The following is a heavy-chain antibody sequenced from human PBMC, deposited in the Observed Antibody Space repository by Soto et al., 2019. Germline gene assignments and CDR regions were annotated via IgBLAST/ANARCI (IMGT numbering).Heavy chain of an antibody. CDR2: LYSGGRT. J-gene: IGHJ3*01. D-gene: IGHD5-12*01. Sequence: EVQLVESGGGLIQPGGSLRLSCAASGFNVSSTHMSWVRQAPGKGLEWVSLLYSGGRTYYADSVKGRFTISRDNSKHTLYLQMTSLRAEDTAVYSCAIRRGYSGYDSAFDVWGQGTMVTVSS. V-gene: IGHV3-53*01. CDR1: GFNVSSTH. CDR3: AIRRGYSGYDSAFDV.